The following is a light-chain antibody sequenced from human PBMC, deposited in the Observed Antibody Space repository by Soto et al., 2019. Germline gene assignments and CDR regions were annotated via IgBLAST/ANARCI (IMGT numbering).Light chain of an antibody. V-gene: IGKV1-39*01. Sequence: DIQMPQSPSSLSASVGDRVTITCRASQSISSYLHWFHQKPGKAPKLLIYATSTLQSGVPSRFSGSGSGTDFTLTISSLQPEDFATYYCQQSYSTPYTFGQGTKLEIK. CDR3: QQSYSTPYT. CDR2: ATS. J-gene: IGKJ2*01. CDR1: QSISSY.